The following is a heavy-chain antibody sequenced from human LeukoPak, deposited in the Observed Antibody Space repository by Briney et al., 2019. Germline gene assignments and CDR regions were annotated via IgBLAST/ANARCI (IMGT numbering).Heavy chain of an antibody. V-gene: IGHV1-2*06. CDR3: GRDWELRFHQGGLDY. J-gene: IGHJ4*02. CDR1: GYTITDYY. CDR2: INPRDGET. Sequence: ASVKVSCKASGYTITDYYIHWVRQVPGQGLEWMGRINPRDGETSFAQKFQGRVTMTRDTSISTAYMELSGLRSDDTAVYYCGRDWELRFHQGGLDYWGQGTLVTVSS. D-gene: IGHD3-3*01.